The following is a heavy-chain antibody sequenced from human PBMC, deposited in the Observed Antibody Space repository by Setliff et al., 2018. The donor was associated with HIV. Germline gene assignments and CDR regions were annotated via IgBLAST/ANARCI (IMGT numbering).Heavy chain of an antibody. CDR2: INYSGNT. J-gene: IGHJ6*03. CDR3: ASLDGSESPYIYYYYMDV. CDR1: GGSISTSRYY. V-gene: IGHV4-39*01. Sequence: KPSETLSLTCTVSGGSISTSRYYWGWIRQPPGKGLEWIGSINYSGNTYYNPSLKSRAAISVDTSKNQISLKLSSVTAADTAVYYCASLDGSESPYIYYYYMDVWGEGTAVTVSS. D-gene: IGHD3-10*01.